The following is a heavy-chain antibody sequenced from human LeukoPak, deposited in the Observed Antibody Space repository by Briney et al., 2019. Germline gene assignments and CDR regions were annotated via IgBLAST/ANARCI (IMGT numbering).Heavy chain of an antibody. V-gene: IGHV3-48*04. J-gene: IGHJ4*02. D-gene: IGHD1-26*01. Sequence: GGSLRLSCAASGLTFSSYSMNWVRQAPGKGLEWVSYISSSSSTIYYADSVKGRFTISRDNAKNSLYLQMNSLRAEDTAVYYCARGGSYLYFDYWGQGTLVTVSS. CDR1: GLTFSSYS. CDR2: ISSSSSTI. CDR3: ARGGSYLYFDY.